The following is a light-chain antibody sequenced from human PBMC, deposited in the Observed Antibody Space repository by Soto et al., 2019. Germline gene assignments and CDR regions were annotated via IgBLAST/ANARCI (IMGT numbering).Light chain of an antibody. CDR3: ISFTPSSTWL. CDR1: SSDVGGYDY. V-gene: IGLV2-14*01. Sequence: QSALTQPASVSGSPGQSITISCTGTSSDVGGYDYVSWFHQHQGIAPKRLIYEVINRPSGVSIRFSGSKSGNTASLTISGLQAEDEADFYCISFTPSSTWLFGGGTKVTVL. J-gene: IGLJ3*02. CDR2: EVI.